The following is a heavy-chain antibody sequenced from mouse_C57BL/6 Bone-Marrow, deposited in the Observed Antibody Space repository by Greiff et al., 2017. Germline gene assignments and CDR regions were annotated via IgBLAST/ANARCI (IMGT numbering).Heavy chain of an antibody. CDR1: GYTFTSYW. V-gene: IGHV1-55*01. Sequence: QVQLQQPGAELVKPGASVKMSCKASGYTFTSYWITWVKQRPGQGLEWIGDIYPGSGSTNYNEKFKSKATLTVDTSSSTAYMQPSSLTSEDSAVYYCARSLYYYGRGFDVWGTGTTVTVSS. CDR2: IYPGSGST. D-gene: IGHD1-1*01. J-gene: IGHJ1*03. CDR3: ARSLYYYGRGFDV.